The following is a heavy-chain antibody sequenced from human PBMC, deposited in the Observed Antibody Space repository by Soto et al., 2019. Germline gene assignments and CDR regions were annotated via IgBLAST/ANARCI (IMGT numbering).Heavy chain of an antibody. J-gene: IGHJ6*02. V-gene: IGHV1-2*04. D-gene: IGHD2-2*01. CDR2: INPNSGGT. CDR1: GYTFTGYD. CDR3: AREPSALVVPAALDPNEGEEENPYYYYGMDV. Sequence: ASVKVSCKASGYTFTGYDMHWVRQAPGQGLERMGWINPNSGGTNYAQKFQGWVTMTMDTSISTAYMELRSLRSDDTAVYYCAREPSALVVPAALDPNEGEEENPYYYYGMDVWGQGTTVTVSS.